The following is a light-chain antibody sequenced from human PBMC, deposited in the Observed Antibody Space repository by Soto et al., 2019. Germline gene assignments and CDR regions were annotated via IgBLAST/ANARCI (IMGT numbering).Light chain of an antibody. Sequence: EIVLTQSPATLSLSPGERASLSCRASQSVSSYLAWYQHKPGQAPRLLIYDASNGATGIPARFSGSGSGTAFPLTISSLEPEDFAVYYCQQRSNWRGTFGQGTKLVIK. CDR2: DAS. J-gene: IGKJ2*02. CDR1: QSVSSY. V-gene: IGKV3-11*01. CDR3: QQRSNWRGT.